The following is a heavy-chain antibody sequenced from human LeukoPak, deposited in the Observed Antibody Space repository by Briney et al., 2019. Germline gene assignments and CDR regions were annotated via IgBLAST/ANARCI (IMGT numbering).Heavy chain of an antibody. J-gene: IGHJ4*02. CDR1: GGSFSGYY. CDR2: INHSGST. D-gene: IGHD6-19*01. Sequence: SETLSLTCAVYGGSFSGYYWSWIRQPPGKGLEWIGEINHSGSTNYNPSLKSRVTISVDTSKNQFSLKLSSVTAADTAVYYCARGQWLASFDYWGQGTLVTVSS. CDR3: ARGQWLASFDY. V-gene: IGHV4-34*01.